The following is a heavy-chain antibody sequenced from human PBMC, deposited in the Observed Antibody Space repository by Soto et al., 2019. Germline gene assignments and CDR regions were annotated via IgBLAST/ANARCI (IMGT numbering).Heavy chain of an antibody. CDR3: ARAPIGGGAPYYFDY. CDR2: INPDTGGA. Sequence: QVQLVQSGAEVKKPGASVKVSCRAYGYTFTAYYLYWLRQTPGQGLEWLGGINPDTGGADIAPKFQGKITMTRDTSINPAYMQLPRLTSDDTAVYYCARAPIGGGAPYYFDYWGQGTLVTVSS. V-gene: IGHV1-2*02. D-gene: IGHD3-16*01. CDR1: GYTFTAYY. J-gene: IGHJ4*02.